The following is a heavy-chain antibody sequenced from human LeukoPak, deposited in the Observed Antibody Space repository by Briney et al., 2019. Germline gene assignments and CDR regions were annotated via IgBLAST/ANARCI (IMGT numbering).Heavy chain of an antibody. V-gene: IGHV4-34*01. CDR3: ARGVPGLCGGDCYYYFDY. D-gene: IGHD2-21*02. J-gene: IGHJ4*02. Sequence: SETLSLTCAVYGGSFSGYYWSWIRQPPGKGLEWIGEINHSGSTNYNPSLKSRVTISVDTSKNQFSPKLSSVTAADTAVYYCARGVPGLCGGDCYYYFDYWGQGTLVTVSS. CDR1: GGSFSGYY. CDR2: INHSGST.